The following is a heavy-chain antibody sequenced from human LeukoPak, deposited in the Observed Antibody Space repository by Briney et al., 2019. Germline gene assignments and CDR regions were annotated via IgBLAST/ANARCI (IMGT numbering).Heavy chain of an antibody. CDR3: ARGRGMDSSSWKPLDY. V-gene: IGHV1-8*01. Sequence: ASVKVSCKASGYTFTSYDINWVRQAPGQGLEWMGWMNPNSGNTGYAQKFQGRVTMTRNTSISTAYMELSSLRSEDTAVYYCARGRGMDSSSWKPLDYWGQGTLVTVSS. J-gene: IGHJ4*02. CDR2: MNPNSGNT. D-gene: IGHD6-13*01. CDR1: GYTFTSYD.